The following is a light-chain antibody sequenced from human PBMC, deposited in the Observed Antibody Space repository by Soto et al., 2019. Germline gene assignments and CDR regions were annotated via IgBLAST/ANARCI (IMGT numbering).Light chain of an antibody. CDR3: XQXXNSPPGT. J-gene: IGKJ5*01. CDR1: QSIGNN. Sequence: EIVMTQSPATLSVSPGERATLSCRASQSIGNNLAWYQQKPGQAPRFLIYGAFTRATGVPARFSGSGSGTEFALTISSLQSEDFAVYYXXQXXNSPPGTXXQGKRLETK. CDR2: GAF. V-gene: IGKV3-15*01.